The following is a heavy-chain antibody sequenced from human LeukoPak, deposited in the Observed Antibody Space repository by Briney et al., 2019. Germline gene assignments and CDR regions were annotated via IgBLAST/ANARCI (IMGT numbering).Heavy chain of an antibody. V-gene: IGHV4-31*03. D-gene: IGHD3-3*01. CDR3: TREAEWTRASEPLRAFDI. CDR2: IYYSGST. CDR1: GDSISSGGYC. J-gene: IGHJ3*02. Sequence: SETLSLTCTDSGDSISSGGYCYTWIRQHPGKGLEWIGSIYYSGSTYYNASLQSRVTISVDTSKNQFSLKLNSVTAADTAVYYCTREAEWTRASEPLRAFDIWGQGTMVIVSS.